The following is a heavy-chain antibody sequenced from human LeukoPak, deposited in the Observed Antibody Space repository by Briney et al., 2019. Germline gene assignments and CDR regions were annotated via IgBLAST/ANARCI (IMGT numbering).Heavy chain of an antibody. CDR3: ARCTGYCSSTSCLSYYYYYYMDV. Sequence: GASVKVSCKASGGTFSSYAISWVRQAPGQGLEWMGGIIPIFGTANYAQKFQGRVTITTDESTSTAYRELSSLRSEDTAVYYCARCTGYCSSTSCLSYYYYYYMDVWGKGTTVTVSS. CDR1: GGTFSSYA. J-gene: IGHJ6*03. V-gene: IGHV1-69*05. D-gene: IGHD2-2*01. CDR2: IIPIFGTA.